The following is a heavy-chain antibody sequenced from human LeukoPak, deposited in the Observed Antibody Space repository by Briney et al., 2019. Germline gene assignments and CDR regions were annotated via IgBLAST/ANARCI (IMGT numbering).Heavy chain of an antibody. V-gene: IGHV3-30*04. D-gene: IGHD2-2*01. CDR2: ISYDGSNK. Sequence: GGSLRLSCAASGFTFGSYAMHWVRQAPGKGLEWVADISYDGSNKYYADSVKGRFTISRDNSKNTLYLQMNSLRAEDTAVYYCARDIDPTGLVPAAMPGYWGQGTLVTVSS. CDR3: ARDIDPTGLVPAAMPGY. J-gene: IGHJ4*02. CDR1: GFTFGSYA.